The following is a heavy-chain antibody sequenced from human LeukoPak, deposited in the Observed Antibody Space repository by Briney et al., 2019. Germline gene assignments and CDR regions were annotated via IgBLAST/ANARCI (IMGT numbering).Heavy chain of an antibody. V-gene: IGHV4-59*08. CDR2: IYYSGST. CDR1: GGSISSYY. Sequence: PSETLSLTCTVSGGSISSYYWSWIRQPPGKGLEWIGYIYYSGSTNYNPSLKSRVTISLDTSKNQFSLKLSSVTAADTAVYYCARHSLWFGDRMSGAFDIWGQGTMVTVSS. CDR3: ARHSLWFGDRMSGAFDI. D-gene: IGHD3-10*01. J-gene: IGHJ3*02.